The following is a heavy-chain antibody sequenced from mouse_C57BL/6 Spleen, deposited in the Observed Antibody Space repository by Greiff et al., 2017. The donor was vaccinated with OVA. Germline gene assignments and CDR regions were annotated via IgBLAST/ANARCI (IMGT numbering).Heavy chain of an antibody. J-gene: IGHJ1*03. V-gene: IGHV1-64*01. CDR1: GYTFTSYW. D-gene: IGHD2-4*01. CDR2: IHPNSGST. CDR3: ARGDYARYFDV. Sequence: QVQLQQSGAELVKPGASVKLSCKASGYTFTSYWMHWVKQRPGQGLEWIGMIHPNSGSTNYNEKFKSKATLTVDKSSSTAYMQLSSLTSEDSAVYYCARGDYARYFDVWGTGTTVTVSS.